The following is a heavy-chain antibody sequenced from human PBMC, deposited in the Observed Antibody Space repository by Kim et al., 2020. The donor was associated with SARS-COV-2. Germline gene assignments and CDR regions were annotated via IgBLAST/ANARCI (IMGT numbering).Heavy chain of an antibody. Sequence: GGSLRLSCAASGFDLSTSAVSWVRQSPGKGLEWVSAVSDSGRTTYYADSVKGRFTISRDNSKNTIYLQMFSLRAEDTAIYFCATPSSDHSVYFAMAVWGHGTTVSVFS. J-gene: IGHJ6*02. CDR2: VSDSGRTT. CDR3: ATPSSDHSVYFAMAV. CDR1: GFDLSTSA. D-gene: IGHD3-10*01. V-gene: IGHV3-23*01.